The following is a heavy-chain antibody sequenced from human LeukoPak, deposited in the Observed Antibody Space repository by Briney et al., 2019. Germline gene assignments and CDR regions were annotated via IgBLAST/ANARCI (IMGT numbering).Heavy chain of an antibody. Sequence: SETLSLTCTVSGGSISSSSYYWGWIRQPPGKGLEWIGSIYYSGSTYYNPSLKSRVTISVDTSKNQFSLKLSSVTAADTAVYYCARVESDYVWGSYPLRFDPWGQGTLVTVSS. CDR2: IYYSGST. CDR3: ARVESDYVWGSYPLRFDP. D-gene: IGHD3-16*02. CDR1: GGSISSSSYY. V-gene: IGHV4-39*07. J-gene: IGHJ5*02.